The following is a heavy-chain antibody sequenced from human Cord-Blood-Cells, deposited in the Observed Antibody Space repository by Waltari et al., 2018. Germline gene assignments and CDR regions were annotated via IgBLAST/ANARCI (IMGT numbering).Heavy chain of an antibody. D-gene: IGHD6-19*01. V-gene: IGHV4-4*07. Sequence: QVQLQESGPGLVKPSETLSLTCTVSGGSISSYYWSWLRQPAGKGLEWIGRIYTSGSTNYNPSLKSRVTMSVDTSKNQFSLKLSSVTAADTAVYYCARDPNSSGWYYFDYWGQGTLVTVSS. CDR2: IYTSGST. CDR1: GGSISSYY. CDR3: ARDPNSSGWYYFDY. J-gene: IGHJ4*01.